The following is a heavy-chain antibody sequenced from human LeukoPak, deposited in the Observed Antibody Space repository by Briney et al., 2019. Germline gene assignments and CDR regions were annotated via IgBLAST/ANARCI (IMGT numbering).Heavy chain of an antibody. D-gene: IGHD2-21*02. CDR1: GYTFTTYY. V-gene: IGHV1-46*01. CDR3: VREAFPLQADATRFLGYCGGDCSPFDY. Sequence: ASVKVSCTASGYTFTTYYIHWVRQAPGQGLEWMGIINPSGDSTSYTQKFQGRVVMTRDTSTSTVYMELSSLRSEDTAAYYCVREAFPLQADATRFLGYCGGDCSPFDYWGQGTLVTVSS. CDR2: INPSGDST. J-gene: IGHJ4*02.